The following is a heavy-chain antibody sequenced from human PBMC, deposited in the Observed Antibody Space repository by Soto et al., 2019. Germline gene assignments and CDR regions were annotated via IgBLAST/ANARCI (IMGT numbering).Heavy chain of an antibody. Sequence: EVQLLESGGGLVQPGGSLRLSCAASGFTFSSYAMSWVRQAPGKGLEWVSAISGSGGSTYYADSVKGRFTISRDNSKNTLYLQMNSLRAEDTAVYYCAKDTYYYDSSVYTYFDYWGQGTLVTVSS. CDR1: GFTFSSYA. D-gene: IGHD3-22*01. V-gene: IGHV3-23*01. CDR3: AKDTYYYDSSVYTYFDY. J-gene: IGHJ4*02. CDR2: ISGSGGST.